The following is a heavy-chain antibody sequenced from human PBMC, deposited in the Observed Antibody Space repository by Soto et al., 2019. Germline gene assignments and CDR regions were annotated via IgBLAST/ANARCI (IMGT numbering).Heavy chain of an antibody. J-gene: IGHJ3*02. CDR3: ARDLNRAVAAI. CDR2: IYSGGST. Sequence: GGSLRLSCAASGFTVSSNYMSWVRQAPGKGLEWVSIIYSGGSTYYADSVKGRFTISRDNSKNTLYLQMNSLRAEDTAMYYCARDLNRAVAAIWGQGTMVTVSS. V-gene: IGHV3-66*01. CDR1: GFTVSSNY. D-gene: IGHD6-19*01.